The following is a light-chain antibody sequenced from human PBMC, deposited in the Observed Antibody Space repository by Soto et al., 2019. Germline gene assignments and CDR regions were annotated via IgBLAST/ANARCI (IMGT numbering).Light chain of an antibody. Sequence: DIQMTQSPSSLSASVGDRVTITCRASQSIAGYLSWYQQRPGKAPKFLIYSASSLQRGVPSRFSGSGSGTDFSLTINGLQPEDFATYFCQQSFSVPINFGQGTRLEI. CDR3: QQSFSVPIN. V-gene: IGKV1-39*01. CDR1: QSIAGY. J-gene: IGKJ5*01. CDR2: SAS.